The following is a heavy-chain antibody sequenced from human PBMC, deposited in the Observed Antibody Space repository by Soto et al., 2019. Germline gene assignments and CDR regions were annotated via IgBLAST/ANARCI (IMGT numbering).Heavy chain of an antibody. CDR2: IFYSGST. D-gene: IGHD6-19*01. CDR1: GGSIGTYY. CDR3: ARVSSSGWYGI. V-gene: IGHV4-59*01. J-gene: IGHJ4*01. Sequence: PSETLSLTCTVSGGSIGTYYWTWIRQPPGKGLEWIGYIFYSGSTNYNPSLKSRVTMSIDTSKNVFYLKLGSVTAADTAVYFCARVSSSGWYGIWGHGTLVTVSS.